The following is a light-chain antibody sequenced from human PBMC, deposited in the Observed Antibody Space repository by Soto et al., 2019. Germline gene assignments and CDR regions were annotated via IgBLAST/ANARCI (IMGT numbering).Light chain of an antibody. CDR3: QQTYNLPPT. CDR2: GAS. J-gene: IGKJ4*01. V-gene: IGKV3-15*01. Sequence: EIVMTQSPATLSVSPGERATLSCRASQSVNSNLAWYQQKPGQAPRLLIYGASTRAAGIPARFSGSGSGTEFTLTISSLQPEDFGSYSCQQTYNLPPTFGGGTRVQIK. CDR1: QSVNSN.